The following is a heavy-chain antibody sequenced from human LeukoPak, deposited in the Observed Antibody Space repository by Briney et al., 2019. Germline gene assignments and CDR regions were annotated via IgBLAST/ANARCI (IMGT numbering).Heavy chain of an antibody. CDR2: ITGSGGST. J-gene: IGHJ4*02. Sequence: GGSLRLSCAASGFTFSSSGMSWVRQAPGRGLEWVSAITGSGGSTYYADSVKGRFTISRDNSKNTLYLQMNSLRPEDTAVYYCAKGDPYGSGSYPVDYWGQGTLVTVSS. D-gene: IGHD3-10*01. V-gene: IGHV3-23*01. CDR1: GFTFSSSG. CDR3: AKGDPYGSGSYPVDY.